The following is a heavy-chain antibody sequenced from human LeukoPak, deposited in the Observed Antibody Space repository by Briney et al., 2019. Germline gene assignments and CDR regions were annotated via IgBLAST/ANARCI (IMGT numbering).Heavy chain of an antibody. J-gene: IGHJ1*01. CDR3: AGKIDSSAYTEYFQH. V-gene: IGHV4-59*12. CDR2: IYYSGST. CDR1: GGSISSYY. Sequence: SETLSLTCTVSGGSISSYYWSWIRQPPGKGLEWIGYIYYSGSTNYNPSLKSRVTISVDTSKNQFSLKLSSVTAADTAVYYCAGKIDSSAYTEYFQHWGQGTLVTVFS. D-gene: IGHD3-22*01.